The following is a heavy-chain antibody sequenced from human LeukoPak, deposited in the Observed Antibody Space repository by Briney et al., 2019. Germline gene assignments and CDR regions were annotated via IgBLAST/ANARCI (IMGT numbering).Heavy chain of an antibody. CDR2: INTDGSST. V-gene: IGHV3-74*01. J-gene: IGHJ4*02. CDR3: Y. Sequence: PGGSLRLSCAASGFTFTSYWIHWVRQAPGKGLVWVSLINTDGSSTNYADSVRGRFTISRDNAKNTLHLQMNSLRAEDTAVYFDYWGQGTLVTVSS. CDR1: GFTFTSYW.